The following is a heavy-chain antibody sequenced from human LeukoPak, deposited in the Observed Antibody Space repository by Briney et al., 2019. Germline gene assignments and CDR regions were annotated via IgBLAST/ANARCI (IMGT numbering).Heavy chain of an antibody. J-gene: IGHJ6*03. Sequence: GGSLRLSCAASGFTFGSYAMHWVRQAPGKGLEWVAVISYDGSNIYYADSVKGRFTISRDNSKNTLYLQMNSLRAEDTAVYYCARGPPGYYYYYMDVWGKGTTVTVSS. CDR3: ARGPPGYYYYYMDV. V-gene: IGHV3-30*04. CDR1: GFTFGSYA. CDR2: ISYDGSNI.